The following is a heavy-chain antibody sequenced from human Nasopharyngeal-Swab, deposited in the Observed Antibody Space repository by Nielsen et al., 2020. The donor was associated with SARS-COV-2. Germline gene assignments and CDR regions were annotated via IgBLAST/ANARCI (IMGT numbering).Heavy chain of an antibody. CDR1: GFTLSSYA. CDR3: ARGVKSGYYYFDY. CDR2: ISSNGGST. J-gene: IGHJ4*02. Sequence: GGSLTLSWAASGFTLSSYAMQWVRKAPGKGLEYVSAISSNGGSTYYADSVKGRFTISRDNSKNTLYLQMGSLRAEDMAVYYCARGVKSGYYYFDYWGQGTLVTVSS. V-gene: IGHV3-64*02. D-gene: IGHD3-3*01.